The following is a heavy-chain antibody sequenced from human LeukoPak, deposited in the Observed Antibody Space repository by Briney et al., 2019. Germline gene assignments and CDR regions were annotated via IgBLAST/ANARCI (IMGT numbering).Heavy chain of an antibody. CDR2: INAGNGNT. J-gene: IGHJ6*02. CDR1: GYTFTSYA. Sequence: VASVKVSCKASGYTFTSYAMHWVRQAPGQRLEWMGWINAGNGNTKYSQKFQGRVTITRDTSASTAYMELSSLRSEDTAVYYCAGPRPYCGGDCYPYGMDVWGQRTTVTVSS. CDR3: AGPRPYCGGDCYPYGMDV. D-gene: IGHD2-21*02. V-gene: IGHV1-3*01.